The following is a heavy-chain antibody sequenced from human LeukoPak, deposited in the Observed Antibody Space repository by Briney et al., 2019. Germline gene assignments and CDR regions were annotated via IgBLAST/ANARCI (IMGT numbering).Heavy chain of an antibody. CDR1: GFTFISYS. V-gene: IGHV3-21*01. CDR2: ISRGSTYI. CDR3: ERDLAAWDV. J-gene: IGHJ6*04. Sequence: GGSLRLSCAASGFTFISYSMNWVRQAAGEGLEWVSSISRGSTYIYHAASLTGRLTISRENDENTVFLQMNSLRAEDSAVYYCERDLAAWDVWGKGTTVTVSS.